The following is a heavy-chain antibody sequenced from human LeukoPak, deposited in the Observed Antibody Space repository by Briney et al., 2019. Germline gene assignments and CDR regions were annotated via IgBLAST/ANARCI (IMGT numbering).Heavy chain of an antibody. CDR1: GFTFSGHW. CDR3: ARISRYGLDY. D-gene: IGHD3-16*01. CDR2: IKSDGSEK. V-gene: IGHV3-7*04. J-gene: IGHJ4*02. Sequence: PGGSLRLSCAASGFTFSGHWMSWVRQAPGKGLEWVANIKSDGSEKYYVDSVKGRFTISRDNAKNSLYLQMNSLRPEDTAVYYCARISRYGLDYWGQGTLVPVSS.